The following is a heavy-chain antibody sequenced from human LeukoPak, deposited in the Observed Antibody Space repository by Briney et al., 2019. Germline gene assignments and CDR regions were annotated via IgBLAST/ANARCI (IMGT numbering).Heavy chain of an antibody. D-gene: IGHD6-19*01. CDR2: INYSGTT. V-gene: IGHV4-39*07. J-gene: IGHJ3*02. CDR1: GGSISSSGVY. Sequence: SETLSLTCTVSGGSISSSGVYWGWIRQTPGMGLEWIGSINYSGTTYYNPSLKSRVTISVDTSKNQFSLKLSSATAADTAVYYCARLAKAIAVGGTDDAFDIWGQGTMVTVSS. CDR3: ARLAKAIAVGGTDDAFDI.